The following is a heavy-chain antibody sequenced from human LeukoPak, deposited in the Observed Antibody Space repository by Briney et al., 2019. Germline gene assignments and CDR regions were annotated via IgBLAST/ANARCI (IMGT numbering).Heavy chain of an antibody. V-gene: IGHV3-30-3*01. J-gene: IGHJ5*02. Sequence: PGGSLRLSCAASGFTFIACAMHWVRQAPGKGLGWVAVISYHGSNKDYADSVKGRFTISRDNSKNTLYLEMNSLRAEDTAVYYCARMSPPFSAWGQGTLVIVSS. CDR1: GFTFIACA. CDR2: ISYHGSNK. CDR3: ARMSPPFSA.